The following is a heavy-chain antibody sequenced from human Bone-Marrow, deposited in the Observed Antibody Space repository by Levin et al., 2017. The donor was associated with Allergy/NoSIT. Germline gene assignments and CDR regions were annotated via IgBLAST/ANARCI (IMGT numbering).Heavy chain of an antibody. Sequence: SETLSLTCTVSGGSISSSSYYWGWIRQPPGTGLEWIGSIYYSGSTYYNPSLKSRVTISVDTSKNQFSLKLSSVTAADTAVYYCASSVITMVRGVYYFDYWGQGTLVTVSS. J-gene: IGHJ4*02. CDR2: IYYSGST. CDR3: ASSVITMVRGVYYFDY. CDR1: GGSISSSSYY. D-gene: IGHD3-10*01. V-gene: IGHV4-39*01.